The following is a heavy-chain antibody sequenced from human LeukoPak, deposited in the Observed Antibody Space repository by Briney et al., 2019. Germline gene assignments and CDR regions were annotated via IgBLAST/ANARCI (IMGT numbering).Heavy chain of an antibody. CDR1: GFTFSSYA. V-gene: IGHV3-30-3*01. CDR2: ISYDGSNK. CDR3: ARDRLDGSGSFDY. J-gene: IGHJ4*02. Sequence: GGSLRLSCAASGFTFSSYAMHWVRQAPGKGLEWVAVISYDGSNKYYADSVKGRFTISRDNSKNTLYLQMNSLRAEDTAAYYCARDRLDGSGSFDYWGQGTLVTVSS. D-gene: IGHD3-10*01.